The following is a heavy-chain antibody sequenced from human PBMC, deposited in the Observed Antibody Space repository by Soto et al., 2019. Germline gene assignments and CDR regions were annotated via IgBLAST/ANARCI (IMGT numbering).Heavy chain of an antibody. CDR3: AKGEVRGIIPSYFDY. Sequence: PGGSLRLSCAASGFTFRWFGMNWVRQAPGKGLEWVARISNGGSNEYYVDSVKGRFTISRDNSKNTLYLQMDSLRAEDTAVYYCAKGEVRGIIPSYFDYWGLGTLVTVSS. J-gene: IGHJ4*02. CDR2: ISNGGSNE. D-gene: IGHD3-10*01. CDR1: GFTFRWFG. V-gene: IGHV3-30*18.